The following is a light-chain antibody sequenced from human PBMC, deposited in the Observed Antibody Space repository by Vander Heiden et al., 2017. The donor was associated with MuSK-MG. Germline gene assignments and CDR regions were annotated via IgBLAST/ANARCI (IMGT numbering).Light chain of an antibody. J-gene: IGLJ1*01. CDR3: QSYDSSLSGSILYV. V-gene: IGLV1-40*01. CDR2: GNS. Sequence: QSVLTQPPSVSGAPGQRVTLSCPGSSSNIGAGYDVHWYQQLPGTAPKRLIYGNSNRPSGVPDRFAGSKSGTSASRAITGRQAEDEADYYCQSYDSSLSGSILYVFGTGTKVTVL. CDR1: SSNIGAGYD.